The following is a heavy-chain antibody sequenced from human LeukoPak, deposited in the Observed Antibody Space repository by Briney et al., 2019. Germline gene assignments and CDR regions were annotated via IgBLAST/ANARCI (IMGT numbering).Heavy chain of an antibody. CDR3: AKDGEWLQAASDYYYYMDV. Sequence: GGSLRLSCAASGFTFDDYAMHWVRQAPGQGLEWVSLISGDGGSTYYADSVKGRFTISRNNSKNSLYQQMNSLRTEDTALYYCAKDGEWLQAASDYYYYMDVWGKGTTVTVSS. V-gene: IGHV3-43*02. CDR1: GFTFDDYA. D-gene: IGHD5-24*01. J-gene: IGHJ6*03. CDR2: ISGDGGST.